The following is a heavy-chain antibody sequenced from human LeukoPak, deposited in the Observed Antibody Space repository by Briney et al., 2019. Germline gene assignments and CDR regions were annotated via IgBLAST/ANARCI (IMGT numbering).Heavy chain of an antibody. CDR1: GVSISSSSYY. V-gene: IGHV4-39*06. J-gene: IGHJ4*02. D-gene: IGHD3-16*01. Sequence: TSETLSLTCTVSGVSISSSSYYWGWIRQPPGKGLEWIGEIHHSGSPRYNPPLKSRVTISVDTSNNQFALKLTSVTAADTAVYYCVKVDRGRLSHWGQGTLVTVSS. CDR2: IHHSGSP. CDR3: VKVDRGRLSH.